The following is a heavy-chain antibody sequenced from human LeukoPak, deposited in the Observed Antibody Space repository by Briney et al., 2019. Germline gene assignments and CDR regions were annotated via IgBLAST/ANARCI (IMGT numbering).Heavy chain of an antibody. D-gene: IGHD1-26*01. Sequence: GASVKVSCKASGGTFSSYAISWVRQAPGQGLEWMGRIIPILGVANYAQKFQGRVTITADKSTSTAYMELSSLRSEDTAVYYCARDGGSWGRMDVWGQGTTVTVSS. J-gene: IGHJ6*02. CDR3: ARDGGSWGRMDV. CDR2: IIPILGVA. V-gene: IGHV1-69*04. CDR1: GGTFSSYA.